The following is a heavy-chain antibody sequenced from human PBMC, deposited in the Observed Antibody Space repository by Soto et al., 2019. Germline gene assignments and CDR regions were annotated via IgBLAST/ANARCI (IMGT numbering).Heavy chain of an antibody. CDR2: IDWDDDK. J-gene: IGHJ6*02. V-gene: IGHV2-70*01. Sequence: ESVPTLVNPTQPLTLTCTFSGFSLSTRGMCVSSIRQPPRKALEWLELIDWDDDKYYSTSLEHRLTISNDSSKNQAALTVTSMKLVDTAKYNCERTSTTPVLSEPSRYRYYDFDVWGQGT. CDR1: GFSLSTRGMC. CDR3: ERTSTTPVLSEPSRYRYYDFDV. D-gene: IGHD1-1*01.